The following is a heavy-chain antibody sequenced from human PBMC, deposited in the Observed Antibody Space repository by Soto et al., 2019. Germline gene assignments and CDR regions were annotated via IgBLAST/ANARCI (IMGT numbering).Heavy chain of an antibody. CDR1: GYSISSSNW. CDR3: ARREIQGPIDY. CDR2: IYYSGTT. D-gene: IGHD1-26*01. V-gene: IGHV4-28*01. Sequence: QVQLQESGPGLVKPSDTLSLTCAVSGYSISSSNWWGWIRQPPGKGLEWIGYIYYSGTTYYNPSLKSRGTMSVHTSKHQFSLKLTSVTAVDTAVYYCARREIQGPIDYWGQGTLVTVSS. J-gene: IGHJ4*02.